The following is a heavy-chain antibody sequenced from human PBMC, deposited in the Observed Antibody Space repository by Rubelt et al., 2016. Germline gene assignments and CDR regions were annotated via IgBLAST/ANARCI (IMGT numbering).Heavy chain of an antibody. Sequence: QVQLVQSGAEVKKPGSSVKVSCKASGGTFSSYAISWVRQATGQGLEWMGWMNPNSGNTGYAQKFQGRVTMTRNTSISTAYMELSRLRSDDTAVYYCASGFRWNEDYWGQGTLVTVSS. CDR1: GGTFSSYA. CDR3: ASGFRWNEDY. D-gene: IGHD1-1*01. V-gene: IGHV1-8*02. J-gene: IGHJ4*02. CDR2: MNPNSGNT.